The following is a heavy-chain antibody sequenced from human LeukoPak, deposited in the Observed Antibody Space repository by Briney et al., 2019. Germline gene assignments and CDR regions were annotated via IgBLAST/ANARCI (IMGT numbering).Heavy chain of an antibody. D-gene: IGHD6-13*01. CDR2: IIPIFGTA. CDR1: GGTFSSYA. J-gene: IGHJ6*03. Sequence: SVKVSCKASGGTFSSYAISWVRQAPGQGLEWMGGIIPIFGTANYAQKYQGRVTITADESTSTAYMELSSLRSEDTAVYYCARSPLDLESPGIAAAGKGVPFYYYYYMDVWGKGTTVTVSS. CDR3: ARSPLDLESPGIAAAGKGVPFYYYYYMDV. V-gene: IGHV1-69*13.